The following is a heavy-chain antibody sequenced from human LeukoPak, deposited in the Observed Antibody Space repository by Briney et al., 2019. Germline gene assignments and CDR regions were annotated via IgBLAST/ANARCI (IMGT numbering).Heavy chain of an antibody. J-gene: IGHJ6*03. CDR2: IIPIFGTA. Sequence: SVKVSCKASGYTFTSYGISWVRQAPGQGLEWMGGIIPIFGTANYAQKFQGRVTITTDESTSTAYMELSSLRSEDAAVYYCARGGLVVPAAIVHYYYYMDVWGKGTTVTVSS. D-gene: IGHD2-2*02. CDR1: GYTFTSYG. CDR3: ARGGLVVPAAIVHYYYYMDV. V-gene: IGHV1-69*05.